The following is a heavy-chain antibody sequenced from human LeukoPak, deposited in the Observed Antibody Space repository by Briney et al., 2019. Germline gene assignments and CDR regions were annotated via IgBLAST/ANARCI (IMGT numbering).Heavy chain of an antibody. CDR1: GVSISSYY. Sequence: PSETLSLTCTVSGVSISSYYWSWIRQPPGKGLEWVGYIYYSGSTNYNPSLKSRVTISVDTSKHQFSLKLYSVTAADTAVYYCARAGTPETVLVDYWGQGTLVTFFS. D-gene: IGHD3-10*01. CDR3: ARAGTPETVLVDY. V-gene: IGHV4-59*08. J-gene: IGHJ4*02. CDR2: IYYSGST.